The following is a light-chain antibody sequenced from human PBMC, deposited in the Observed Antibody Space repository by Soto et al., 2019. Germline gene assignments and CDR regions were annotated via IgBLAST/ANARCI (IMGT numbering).Light chain of an antibody. Sequence: QSALTQPASVSGSPGQSITISCTGTSSDVGGYNYVSWYQQHPGKAPKLMIYEVSNRPSGVSNRFSGSKSCNTTSLTISGRLADEEADYYCSSYTSSSSDYVFGTGTKVTVL. V-gene: IGLV2-14*01. CDR3: SSYTSSSSDYV. CDR1: SSDVGGYNY. J-gene: IGLJ1*01. CDR2: EVS.